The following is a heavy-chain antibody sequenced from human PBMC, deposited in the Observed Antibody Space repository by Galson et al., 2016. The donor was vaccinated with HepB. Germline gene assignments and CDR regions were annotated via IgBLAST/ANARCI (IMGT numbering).Heavy chain of an antibody. V-gene: IGHV3-33*01. CDR1: GFDFSSYG. Sequence: SLRLSCAASGFDFSSYGMHWVRQAPGRGLEWVGVIWDDGTNKYYADAVKGRFTISRDSSTDMLYLQMDSLRVEDTAVYYCARDMEPHRYWLDPWGRGTLVPVS. D-gene: IGHD1-26*01. J-gene: IGHJ5*02. CDR3: ARDMEPHRYWLDP. CDR2: IWDDGTNK.